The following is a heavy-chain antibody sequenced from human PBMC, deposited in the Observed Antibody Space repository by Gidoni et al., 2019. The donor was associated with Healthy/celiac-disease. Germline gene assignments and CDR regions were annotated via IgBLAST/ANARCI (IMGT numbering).Heavy chain of an antibody. J-gene: IGHJ4*02. CDR3: AKDSSTMVRGVIITFGYFDY. Sequence: QVQLVESGGGVVQPGRSLRLSCAASGFTFSSYGMHWVRQAPGKGLEWVAVISYDGSNKYYADSVKGRFTISRDNSKNTLYLQMNSLRAEDTAVYYCAKDSSTMVRGVIITFGYFDYWGQGTLVTVSS. D-gene: IGHD3-10*01. V-gene: IGHV3-30*18. CDR2: ISYDGSNK. CDR1: GFTFSSYG.